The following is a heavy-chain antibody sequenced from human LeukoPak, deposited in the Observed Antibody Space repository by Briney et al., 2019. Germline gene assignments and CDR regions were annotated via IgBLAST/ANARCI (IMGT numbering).Heavy chain of an antibody. J-gene: IGHJ4*02. D-gene: IGHD2-15*01. Sequence: GGSLRLSRAALSFYHRSYCMNWVRHAPGKGLVWVSRINSDGSSTSYADSVKGRFTISRDNAKNTLYLQMNSLRAEDTAVYYGEISLRYCSGGSCYTRGFAIDYWGQGTLVTVSS. CDR1: SFYHRSYC. V-gene: IGHV3-74*01. CDR2: INSDGSST. CDR3: EISLRYCSGGSCYTRGFAIDY.